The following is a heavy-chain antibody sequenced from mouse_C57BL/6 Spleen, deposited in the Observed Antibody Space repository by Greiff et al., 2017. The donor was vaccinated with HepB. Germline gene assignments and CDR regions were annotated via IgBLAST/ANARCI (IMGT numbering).Heavy chain of an antibody. CDR3: ARELWSYAMDY. D-gene: IGHD1-1*02. Sequence: EVQRVESGGGLVKPGGSLKLSCAASGFTFSDYGMHWVRQAPEKGLEWVAYISSGSSTNYYADTVKGRFTISRDNANNTLFLQMTSLTSEDSAMYYCARELWSYAMDYWGQGTSVTVSS. J-gene: IGHJ4*01. CDR1: GFTFSDYG. V-gene: IGHV5-17*01. CDR2: ISSGSSTN.